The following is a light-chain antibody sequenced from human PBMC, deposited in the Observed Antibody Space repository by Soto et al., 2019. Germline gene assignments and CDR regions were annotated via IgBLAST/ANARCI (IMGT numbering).Light chain of an antibody. Sequence: EIVLTQSPGTLSLSPGERATLSCRASQSVSSSYLAWYQQKPGQAPRLLIYGASSRATGIPDRFSGSGSGTEFTLTISRLEPEDLAVYYCQQYGSSSFTLCPGTKVNIK. CDR1: QSVSSSY. V-gene: IGKV3-20*01. J-gene: IGKJ3*01. CDR2: GAS. CDR3: QQYGSSSFT.